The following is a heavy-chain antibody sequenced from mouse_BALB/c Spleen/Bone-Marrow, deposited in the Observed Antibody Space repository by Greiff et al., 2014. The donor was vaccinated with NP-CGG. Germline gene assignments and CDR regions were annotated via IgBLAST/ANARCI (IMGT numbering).Heavy chain of an antibody. D-gene: IGHD2-4*01. CDR2: ISGGGSYT. V-gene: IGHV5-9-2*01. Sequence: EVKLVESGGGLVKSGGSLKLSCAAPGFTFSNYGMSWVRQTPEKRLEWVATISGGGSYTFYSDSVKGRFTISRDNAKNNLYVQLSSLRSEDTAVYYCARHAYYDQTEVSFVYWGQGTLVTVSA. CDR1: GFTFSNYG. CDR3: ARHAYYDQTEVSFVY. J-gene: IGHJ3*01.